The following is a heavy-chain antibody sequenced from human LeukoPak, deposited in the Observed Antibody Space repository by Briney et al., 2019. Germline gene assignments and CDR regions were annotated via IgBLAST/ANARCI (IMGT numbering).Heavy chain of an antibody. CDR3: AKTPSSGSSGYYWFDY. CDR1: GFTFSSYG. V-gene: IGHV3-30*18. D-gene: IGHD3-22*01. CDR2: ISYDGSNK. Sequence: GGSLRLSCAASGFTFSSYGMHWVRQAPGKGLEWVAVISYDGSNKYYADSVKGRLTISRDNSKNTLYLQMNSLRAEDTAVYYCAKTPSSGSSGYYWFDYWGQGTLVTVSS. J-gene: IGHJ4*02.